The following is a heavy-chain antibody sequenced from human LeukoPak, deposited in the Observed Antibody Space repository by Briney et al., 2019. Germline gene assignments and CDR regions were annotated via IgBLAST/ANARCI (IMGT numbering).Heavy chain of an antibody. CDR1: GFTFSTYG. D-gene: IGHD2-2*02. V-gene: IGHV3-30*18. Sequence: EGSLRLSCAASGFTFSTYGMHWVRQAPGRGLEWVAVIPFDGSNKYYTDSVKGRFTISRDNSKNTLYLQMNSLRPEDTAVYYCAKNRVPTAITPDSWGQGTLVTVSS. J-gene: IGHJ5*01. CDR2: IPFDGSNK. CDR3: AKNRVPTAITPDS.